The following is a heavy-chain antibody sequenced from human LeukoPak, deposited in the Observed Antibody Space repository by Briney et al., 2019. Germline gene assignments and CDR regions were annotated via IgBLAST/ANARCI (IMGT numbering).Heavy chain of an antibody. CDR2: ISRNGDIT. CDR3: AKDAELDY. J-gene: IGHJ4*02. CDR1: GFTFDDYT. V-gene: IGHV3-43*01. Sequence: GGSLRLSCAASGFTFDDYTMHWVRQAPGKGLEWVSLISRNGDITYYADSVQGRFTISRDNNKNSLYLQMNRLRAEDTALYYCAKDAELDYWGQGTLVTVST.